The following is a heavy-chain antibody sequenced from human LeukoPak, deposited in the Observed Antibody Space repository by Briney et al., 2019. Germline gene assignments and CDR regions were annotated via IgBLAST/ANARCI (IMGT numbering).Heavy chain of an antibody. J-gene: IGHJ4*02. D-gene: IGHD6-19*01. CDR3: AKDRLTVAGLFDY. CDR2: ISWNSGSI. CDR1: GFTFDDYA. V-gene: IGHV3-9*01. Sequence: QPGGSLRLSCAASGFTFDDYAMHWVRQAPGKGLEWVSGISWNSGSIGYADSVKGRFTISRDNSKNTLYLQMNSLRAEDTAVYYCAKDRLTVAGLFDYWGQGTLVTVSS.